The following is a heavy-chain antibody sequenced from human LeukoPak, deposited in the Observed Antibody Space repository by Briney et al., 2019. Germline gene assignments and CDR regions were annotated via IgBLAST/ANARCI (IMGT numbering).Heavy chain of an antibody. V-gene: IGHV1-8*02. CDR2: MNPNSGNT. D-gene: IGHD1-1*01. CDR3: ASAALVNTNWYYFDY. Sequence: ASVKVSCKASGYTFTGYYMHWVRQAPGQGLEWIGWMNPNSGNTGYAQKFQGRVTMTRNTSISTAYMELSSLRSEDTAVYYCASAALVNTNWYYFDYWGQGTLVTVSS. CDR1: GYTFTGYY. J-gene: IGHJ4*02.